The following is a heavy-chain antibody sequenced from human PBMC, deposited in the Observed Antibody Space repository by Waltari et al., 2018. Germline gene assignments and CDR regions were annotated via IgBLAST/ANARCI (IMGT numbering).Heavy chain of an antibody. V-gene: IGHV4-39*01. CDR3: ARLIRGHGYPDY. CDR2: IYYGGGT. J-gene: IGHJ4*02. D-gene: IGHD5-18*01. Sequence: QLQLQESGPGLVKPSETLSLTCTVSGGSISSSSYYWGWIRQPPGKGLEWIGSIYYGGGTYYTPSFKSRVTISVDTSKNQFSLKLSSVTAADTAVYCCARLIRGHGYPDYWGQGTLVTVSS. CDR1: GGSISSSSYY.